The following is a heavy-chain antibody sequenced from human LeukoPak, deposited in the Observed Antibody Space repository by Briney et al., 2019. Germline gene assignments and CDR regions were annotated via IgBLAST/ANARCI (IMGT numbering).Heavy chain of an antibody. CDR3: ARVPTTVTTVYFDY. D-gene: IGHD4-17*01. Sequence: PGGSLRLSCAASGFTVSSNYMSWVRQAPGKGLEWVSVIYSGGNTYYADSVKGRFTISRDNSKNTLYLQMNSLRAEDTAVYYCARVPTTVTTVYFDYWGQGTLVTVSS. CDR2: IYSGGNT. V-gene: IGHV3-53*01. CDR1: GFTVSSNY. J-gene: IGHJ4*02.